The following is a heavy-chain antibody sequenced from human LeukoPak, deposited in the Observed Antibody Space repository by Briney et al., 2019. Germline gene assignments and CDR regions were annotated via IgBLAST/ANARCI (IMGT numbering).Heavy chain of an antibody. V-gene: IGHV3-30*04. CDR3: ARVGAYDSSGYYYYYYYYYMDV. CDR2: ISYDGSNE. D-gene: IGHD3-22*01. CDR1: GFTFSSYV. J-gene: IGHJ6*03. Sequence: GGSLRLSCAASGFTFSSYVMHWVRQAPGKGLEWVAIISYDGSNEYYADSVKGRFTISRDNAKNSLYLQMNSLRAEDTALYYCARVGAYDSSGYYYYYYYYYMDVWGKGTTVTVSS.